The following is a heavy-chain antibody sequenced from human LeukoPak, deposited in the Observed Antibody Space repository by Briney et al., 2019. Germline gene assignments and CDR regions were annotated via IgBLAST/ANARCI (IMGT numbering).Heavy chain of an antibody. Sequence: PGGSLRLSCAASGFTFSSYAMSWVRQAPGKGLEWVSAISGSGGSTYYADSEKGRFTISRDNSKNTLYLQMNSLRAEDTAVYYCAKPVGYSSGLYFDYWGQGTLVTVSS. CDR1: GFTFSSYA. V-gene: IGHV3-23*01. CDR2: ISGSGGST. CDR3: AKPVGYSSGLYFDY. D-gene: IGHD6-19*01. J-gene: IGHJ4*02.